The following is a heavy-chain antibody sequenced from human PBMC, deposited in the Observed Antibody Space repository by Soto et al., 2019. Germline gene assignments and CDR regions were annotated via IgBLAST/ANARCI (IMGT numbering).Heavy chain of an antibody. V-gene: IGHV3-48*01. CDR2: ISISSSTI. CDR1: GFTFSTYS. CDR3: AREGDSSGWYNWFDP. Sequence: EVQLVESGGGLVQPGGSLRLSYAASGFTFSTYSMNWVRQAPGKGLAWVSYISISSSTIYYADSVKGGFTISGDKAKNSLYLQMNSLRAEDTVVYYCAREGDSSGWYNWFDPWGKGPLGTVSS. J-gene: IGHJ5*02. D-gene: IGHD3-22*01.